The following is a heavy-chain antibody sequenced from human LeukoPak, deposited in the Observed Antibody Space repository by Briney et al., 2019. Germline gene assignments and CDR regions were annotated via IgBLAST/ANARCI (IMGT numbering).Heavy chain of an antibody. D-gene: IGHD3-3*01. J-gene: IGHJ4*02. CDR3: ARVGGYYSRDY. Sequence: LSAGTLRLSCAASAFTFSSYAMHWLRQAPGKGLKYLSAISSNGVSSYYANYVKGRFTISRDNSKNTLYLHMVSLRAEDMAVYYCARVGGYYSRDYWGQGTLVTVSS. V-gene: IGHV3-64*01. CDR1: AFTFSSYA. CDR2: ISSNGVSS.